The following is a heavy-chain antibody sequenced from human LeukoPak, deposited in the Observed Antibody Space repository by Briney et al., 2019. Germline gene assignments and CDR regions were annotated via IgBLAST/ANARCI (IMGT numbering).Heavy chain of an antibody. CDR2: IFYSGST. J-gene: IGHJ4*02. CDR3: ARDFRGSYYGMDFDY. CDR1: GGSISSGSYY. Sequence: SETLSLTCTVSGGSISSGSYYWTWIRQPPGKGLEWIGHIFYSGSTNYNPSLKSRVTISVDTSKNQFSLKLSSATAADTAVYYCARDFRGSYYGMDFDYWGQGTLVTVSS. D-gene: IGHD1-26*01. V-gene: IGHV4-61*01.